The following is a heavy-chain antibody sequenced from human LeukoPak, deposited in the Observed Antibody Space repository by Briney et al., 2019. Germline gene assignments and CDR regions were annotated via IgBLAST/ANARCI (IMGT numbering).Heavy chain of an antibody. CDR1: GGSITTINYY. CDR2: IYYTGST. J-gene: IGHJ4*02. V-gene: IGHV4-39*07. Sequence: SETLSLTCTVSGGSITTINYYWSWIRQPPGKGLEWIGTIYYTGSTYNNPSLKSRVTISVDTSKNQFSLNLSSVTAADTAVYFCARSSGSYYRSFDYWGQGTLVTVSS. D-gene: IGHD1-26*01. CDR3: ARSSGSYYRSFDY.